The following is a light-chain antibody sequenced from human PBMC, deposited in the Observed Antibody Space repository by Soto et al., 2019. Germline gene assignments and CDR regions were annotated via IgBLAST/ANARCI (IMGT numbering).Light chain of an antibody. J-gene: IGLJ3*02. CDR1: SSDVGGYNY. CDR3: SSYAGSNNWV. Sequence: QSALTQPPSASGSPGQSVTISCTGTSSDVGGYNYVSWYQQHPGKAPKLIIYDVNKRPSGVPDRFSGSKSGNTASLTVSGLEAEDEADYYCSSYAGSNNWVFGRGTKLTVL. V-gene: IGLV2-8*01. CDR2: DVN.